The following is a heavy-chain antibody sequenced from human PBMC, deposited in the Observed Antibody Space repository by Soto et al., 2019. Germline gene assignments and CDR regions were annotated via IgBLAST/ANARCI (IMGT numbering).Heavy chain of an antibody. V-gene: IGHV3-74*01. D-gene: IGHD5-12*01. CDR2: IKGDETST. Sequence: EVQLVESGGGPAQFGGSLRLSCAASGFTFSNDWMHWVRQVPGKGLVWVARIKGDETSTGYADAVKGRFTIFRDKVKNTLYLQMNSLRAEDTAVYYCARGVSGYYGFDYWGQGTLVTVSS. CDR1: GFTFSNDW. CDR3: ARGVSGYYGFDY. J-gene: IGHJ4*02.